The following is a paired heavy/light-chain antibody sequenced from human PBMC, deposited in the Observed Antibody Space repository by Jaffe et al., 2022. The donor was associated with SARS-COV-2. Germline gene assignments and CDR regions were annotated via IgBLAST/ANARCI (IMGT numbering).Heavy chain of an antibody. V-gene: IGHV3-7*01. CDR3: ARDAPPFGEFYDY. Sequence: EVYLVESGGDLVQPGGSLRLSCAASGFTFGNFWMGWVRQTPGKGLEWVANIKEDGSNRNYVDSVRGRFTISRDNAKSSLSLQMNSLRAEDTAVYYCARDAPPFGEFYDYWGQGTLVTVSS. D-gene: IGHD3-10*01. J-gene: IGHJ4*02. CDR2: IKEDGSNR. CDR1: GFTFGNFW.
Light chain of an antibody. CDR2: GAS. V-gene: IGKV3-20*01. Sequence: EIVLTQSPGTLSLSPGERATLSCRASQSVSSSYLAWYQQKPGQAPRLLIYGASSRASGTPDRFSGSGSGTDFTLTISRLEPEDFAVYYCQQYGSSPITFGPGTKVDVK. CDR3: QQYGSSPIT. CDR1: QSVSSSY. J-gene: IGKJ3*01.